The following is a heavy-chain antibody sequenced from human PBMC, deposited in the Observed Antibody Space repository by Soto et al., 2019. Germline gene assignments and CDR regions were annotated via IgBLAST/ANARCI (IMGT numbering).Heavy chain of an antibody. CDR2: IYYSGST. CDR1: GGSISSGGYY. D-gene: IGHD3-10*01. Sequence: SETLSLTCTVSGGSISSGGYYWSWIRQHPGKGLEWIGYIYYSGSTYYNPSLKSRVTISVDTSKNQFSLKLSSVTAADTAVYYCAREGITMVRGVIPYGMDVWGQGTTVTVS. CDR3: AREGITMVRGVIPYGMDV. J-gene: IGHJ6*02. V-gene: IGHV4-31*03.